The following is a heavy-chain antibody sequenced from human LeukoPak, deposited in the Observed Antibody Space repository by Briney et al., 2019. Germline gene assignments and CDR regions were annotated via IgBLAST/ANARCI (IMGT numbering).Heavy chain of an antibody. CDR3: AREFRNYGFDY. J-gene: IGHJ4*02. CDR2: IYSGGST. D-gene: IGHD1-7*01. V-gene: IGHV3-53*04. Sequence: GGSLRLSCAASGFTVSSNYMSWVRQAPGKGLEWVTVIYSGGSTYYADSVKGRFTISRHNSKNTLYLQMNGLRAEDTAVYYCAREFRNYGFDYWGQGTLVTVSS. CDR1: GFTVSSNY.